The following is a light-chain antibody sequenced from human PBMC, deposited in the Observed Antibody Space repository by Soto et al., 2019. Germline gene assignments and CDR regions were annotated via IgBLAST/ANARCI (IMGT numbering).Light chain of an antibody. J-gene: IGLJ2*01. CDR3: QTWGTGIRDVV. CDR1: SGHSSYA. Sequence: QSVLTQSPSASASLGASVKLTCTLSSGHSSYAIAWHQQQPEKGPRYLMKLNSDGSHSKGDGIPDRFSGSSSGAERYLTISSLQSEDEADYSCQTWGTGIRDVVFGGGTKVTVL. V-gene: IGLV4-69*01. CDR2: LNSDGSH.